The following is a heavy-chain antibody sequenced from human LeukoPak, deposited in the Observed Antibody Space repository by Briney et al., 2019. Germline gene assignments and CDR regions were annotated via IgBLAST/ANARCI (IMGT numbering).Heavy chain of an antibody. J-gene: IGHJ6*03. CDR1: GYSISSGYY. D-gene: IGHD3-10*01. V-gene: IGHV4-38-2*02. CDR2: IYHSGST. CDR3: ARRRSKYYYGSGSRNEYYYYMDV. Sequence: PSETLSLTCTVSGYSISSGYYWGWIRQPPGKGLEWIGSIYHSGSTYYNPSLKSRVTISVDTSKNQFSLKLSSVTAADTAVYYCARRRSKYYYGSGSRNEYYYYMDVWGKGTTVTISS.